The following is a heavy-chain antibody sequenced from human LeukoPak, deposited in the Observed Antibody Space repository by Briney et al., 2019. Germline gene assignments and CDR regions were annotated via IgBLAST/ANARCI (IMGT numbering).Heavy chain of an antibody. Sequence: ASVKVSCKASGYTFTNYGITWVRQAPGQGFEWMGWISPYNGNTNYAQKFQGRVTMTTDTSTSTAYMELRSLRSDDTAVYYCAREGVAVAGTGNVAYYYYGMDVWGQGTTVTVSS. CDR1: GYTFTNYG. CDR2: ISPYNGNT. V-gene: IGHV1-18*01. CDR3: AREGVAVAGTGNVAYYYYGMDV. J-gene: IGHJ6*02. D-gene: IGHD6-19*01.